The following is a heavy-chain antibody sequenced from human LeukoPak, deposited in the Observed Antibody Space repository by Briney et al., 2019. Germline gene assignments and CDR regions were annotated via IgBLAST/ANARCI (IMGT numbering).Heavy chain of an antibody. CDR1: GGTFSSYA. V-gene: IGHV1-69*01. J-gene: IGHJ6*03. Sequence: EASVKVSCKASGGTFSSYAISWVRQAPGQGLEWMGGIIPIFGTANYAQKFQGRVTITADESTSTAYMELSSLRSEDTAVYYCARGGYYYMDVWGKGTTVTVSS. CDR2: IIPIFGTA. CDR3: ARGGYYYMDV.